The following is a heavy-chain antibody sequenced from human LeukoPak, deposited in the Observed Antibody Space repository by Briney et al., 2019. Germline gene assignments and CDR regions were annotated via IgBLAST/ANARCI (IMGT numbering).Heavy chain of an antibody. Sequence: SGTLSLTCFVSGGSISNGNWCTWVRQPPGKGLEWIGEIYHTGTTNYNASLERRVTISIDESTNRFSLNLRSVTAADTAVYYCATRSPLVDAIFWGQGTLVTVSS. CDR2: IYHTGTT. V-gene: IGHV4-4*02. J-gene: IGHJ4*02. CDR1: GGSISNGNW. D-gene: IGHD5-12*01. CDR3: ATRSPLVDAIF.